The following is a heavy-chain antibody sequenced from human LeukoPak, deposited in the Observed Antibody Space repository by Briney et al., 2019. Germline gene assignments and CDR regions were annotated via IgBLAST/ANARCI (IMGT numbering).Heavy chain of an antibody. D-gene: IGHD2-15*01. CDR3: AILVGYCSGGSCLSPFDY. CDR1: GGTFSSYA. J-gene: IGHJ4*02. Sequence: GASVKVSCKASGGTFSSYAISWVRQAPGQGLEWMGGIIPIFGTANYAQKFQGRVTITADESTSTAHMELSSLRSEDTAVYYCAILVGYCSGGSCLSPFDYWGQGTLVTVSS. CDR2: IIPIFGTA. V-gene: IGHV1-69*13.